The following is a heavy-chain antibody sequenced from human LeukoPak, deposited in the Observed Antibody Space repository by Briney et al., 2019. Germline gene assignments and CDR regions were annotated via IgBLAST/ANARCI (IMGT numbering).Heavy chain of an antibody. Sequence: SQTLSLTCAISGDSVASNNGAWNWIRQSPSRGLEWLGRTYYRSKWYNGYAMPMKGRISINPDTSKNQFSLQVNSVTPEDTAIYYCARDLGTSGWYTFDYWGREPWSPSPQ. CDR1: GDSVASNNGA. D-gene: IGHD6-19*01. V-gene: IGHV6-1*01. CDR2: TYYRSKWYN. CDR3: ARDLGTSGWYTFDY. J-gene: IGHJ4*02.